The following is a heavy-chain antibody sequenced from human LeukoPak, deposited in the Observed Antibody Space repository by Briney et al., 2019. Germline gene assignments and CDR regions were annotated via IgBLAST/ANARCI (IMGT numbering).Heavy chain of an antibody. CDR1: GFTFSSYA. J-gene: IGHJ4*02. D-gene: IGHD3-10*01. V-gene: IGHV3-23*01. CDR2: ISGSDGST. Sequence: PGGSLRLSCAASGFTFSSYAMSWVRQAPGMGLEWVSTISGSDGSTYYADSVKGRFTISRDNSKNTLYLQMNSLRAEDTAVYYCAKGSSGSGYYFLLFDYWGQGTLVTVSS. CDR3: AKGSSGSGYYFLLFDY.